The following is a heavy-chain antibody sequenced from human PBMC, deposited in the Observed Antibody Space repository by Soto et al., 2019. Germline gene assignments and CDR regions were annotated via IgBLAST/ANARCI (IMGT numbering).Heavy chain of an antibody. CDR2: MNPNSGNT. V-gene: IGHV1-8*01. CDR1: GYTFTSYD. D-gene: IGHD6-13*01. J-gene: IGHJ5*02. CDR3: ARGRAAAGTIWFDP. Sequence: ASVKVSCKASGYTFTSYDINWVRQATGQGLEWMGWMNPNSGNTGYAQKFQGRVTMTRNTSISTAYMELSSLRSEDTAVDYCARGRAAAGTIWFDPWGQGTXVTVSS.